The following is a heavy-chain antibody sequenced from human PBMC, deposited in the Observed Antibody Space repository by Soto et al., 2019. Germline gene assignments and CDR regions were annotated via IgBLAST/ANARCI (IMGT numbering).Heavy chain of an antibody. CDR1: GYTFTSNG. CDR3: ARDRAHGFDI. J-gene: IGHJ3*02. V-gene: IGHV1-18*01. CDR2: ISADKGNT. Sequence: QVQLVQSGAEVKKPGASVKVSCKASGYTFTSNGISWVRQAPGQGLEWMGWISADKGNTNYAQKLQGRVTTTRDTSTSTVYMELRSLRSEDTAMYYCARDRAHGFDIWGQGTMVTVSS.